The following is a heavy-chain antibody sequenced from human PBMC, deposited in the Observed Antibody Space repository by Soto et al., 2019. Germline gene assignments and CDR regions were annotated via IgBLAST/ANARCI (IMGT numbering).Heavy chain of an antibody. Sequence: QVQLVESGGGVVQPGRSLRLSCAASGFTFSRYGMHWVRQAPGKGLEWVAVIWNDGSQKYYADSVKGRFTISREDSDDTLYLRMNSLRAEDTAVYYCARDPDSCSGGSCVAFDLWGQGTMVTVSS. J-gene: IGHJ3*01. V-gene: IGHV3-33*01. D-gene: IGHD2-15*01. CDR3: ARDPDSCSGGSCVAFDL. CDR1: GFTFSRYG. CDR2: IWNDGSQK.